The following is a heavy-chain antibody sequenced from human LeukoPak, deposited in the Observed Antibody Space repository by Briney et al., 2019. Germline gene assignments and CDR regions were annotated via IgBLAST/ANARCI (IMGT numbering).Heavy chain of an antibody. CDR1: GFTFSTYS. CDR2: ISSSSSYI. Sequence: GGSLRLSCEVSGFTFSTYSMNWVRQAPGKGLEWVSSISSSSSYIYYADSVKGRFTISRDNAKNSLFLQMNSLRAEDTAVYYCARDPAERYYDFWSGYSTPDYYYYMDVWGKGTTVTVSS. CDR3: ARDPAERYYDFWSGYSTPDYYYYMDV. D-gene: IGHD3-3*01. V-gene: IGHV3-21*01. J-gene: IGHJ6*03.